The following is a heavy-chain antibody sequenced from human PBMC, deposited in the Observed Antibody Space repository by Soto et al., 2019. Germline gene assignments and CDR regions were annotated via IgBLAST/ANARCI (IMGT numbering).Heavy chain of an antibody. CDR3: ARAKSNYQTFDH. D-gene: IGHD4-4*01. Sequence: PSETLSLTCTVSGDSMISYYCIFIRQPPGKGLEWIGYIYYSGSTTYNPSLRSRVTMSVDTSKNQFSLRLSSVTAADTAVYYCARAKSNYQTFDHWGQGSQVTVSS. CDR2: IYYSGST. J-gene: IGHJ4*02. V-gene: IGHV4-59*01. CDR1: GDSMISYY.